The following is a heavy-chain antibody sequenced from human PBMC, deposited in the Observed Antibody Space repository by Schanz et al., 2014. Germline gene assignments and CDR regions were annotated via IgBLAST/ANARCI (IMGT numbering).Heavy chain of an antibody. Sequence: QILLVQPGPEVKKPGASVTVSCKASGYDFHIYAYSWVRQAPGQGPEWIGWISTFRNEDTNSAQRFQGRLTMTTDTSTSTAYMELRSLRSDDTAVYYCARAKRFGDMDVWGQGTTVTVSS. D-gene: IGHD3-10*01. V-gene: IGHV1-18*01. CDR1: GYDFHIYA. CDR2: ISTFRNEDT. CDR3: ARAKRFGDMDV. J-gene: IGHJ6*02.